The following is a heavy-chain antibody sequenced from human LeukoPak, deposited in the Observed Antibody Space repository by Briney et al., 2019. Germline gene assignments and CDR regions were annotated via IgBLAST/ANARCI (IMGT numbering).Heavy chain of an antibody. D-gene: IGHD3-10*01. V-gene: IGHV3-43*01. CDR3: AKDSGRGYGPGVDY. CDR1: GFTFDDYT. Sequence: PGGSLRLSCAASGFTFDDYTMHWVRQAPGKGLEWVSLISWDGGSTYYADSVKGRFTISRDNSKNSLYLQMNSLRTEDTALYYCAKDSGRGYGPGVDYWGQGTLVTVSS. J-gene: IGHJ4*02. CDR2: ISWDGGST.